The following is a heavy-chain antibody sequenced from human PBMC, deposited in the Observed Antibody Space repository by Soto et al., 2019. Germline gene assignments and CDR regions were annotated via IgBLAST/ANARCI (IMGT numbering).Heavy chain of an antibody. D-gene: IGHD1-7*01. CDR3: AKDRGQMELRDYLIDY. CDR2: ISYDGSNK. CDR1: GFTFISYG. J-gene: IGHJ4*02. V-gene: IGHV3-30*18. Sequence: GGSLRLSCAASGFTFISYGMHWVRQAPGKGLEWVAVISYDGSNKYYADSVKGRFTISRDNSKNTLYLQMNSLRAEDTAVYYCAKDRGQMELRDYLIDYWGQGTLVTVSS.